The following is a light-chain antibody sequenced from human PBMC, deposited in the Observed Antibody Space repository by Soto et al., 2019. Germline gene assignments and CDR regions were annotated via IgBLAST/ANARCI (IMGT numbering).Light chain of an antibody. CDR3: CSYAGNSTLL. J-gene: IGLJ2*01. V-gene: IGLV2-23*01. Sequence: QSVLTQPASVSGSPGQSITISCTGSSSDVGSYNFVSWYQQHPGKAPKLMIYEGSKRPSGVSNRFSGSKSANTASLTISGLQAEDEADYYCCSYAGNSTLLFGGGTKLTVL. CDR1: SSDVGSYNF. CDR2: EGS.